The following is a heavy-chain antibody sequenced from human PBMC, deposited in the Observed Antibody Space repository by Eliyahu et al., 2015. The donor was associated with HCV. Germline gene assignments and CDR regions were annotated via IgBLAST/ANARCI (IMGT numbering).Heavy chain of an antibody. CDR1: GXTFXSXA. CDR2: INAGNGNT. D-gene: IGHD1-26*01. V-gene: IGHV1-3*01. J-gene: IGHJ5*02. Sequence: QVQLVQXGAEVKKPGXXVKVSXKASGXTFXSXAMHWVRQAPGQRLEWMGWINAGNGNTKYSQKFQGRVTITRDTSASTAYMELSSLRSEDTAVYYCARVQGGTVGAITWFDPWGQGTLVTVSS. CDR3: ARVQGGTVGAITWFDP.